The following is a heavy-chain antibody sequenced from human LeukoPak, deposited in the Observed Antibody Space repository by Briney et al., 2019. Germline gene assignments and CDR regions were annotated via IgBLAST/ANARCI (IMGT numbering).Heavy chain of an antibody. CDR3: ARGGSSSWYGLNS. CDR1: GFTFSSYA. Sequence: PGGSLRLSCAASGFTFSSYAMSWIRQPPGKGLEWIGEINHSGSTNYNPSLKSRVTISVDTSKNQFSLKLSSVTAADTAVYYCARGGSSSWYGLNSWGQGTLVTVSS. V-gene: IGHV4-34*01. J-gene: IGHJ4*02. D-gene: IGHD6-13*01. CDR2: INHSGST.